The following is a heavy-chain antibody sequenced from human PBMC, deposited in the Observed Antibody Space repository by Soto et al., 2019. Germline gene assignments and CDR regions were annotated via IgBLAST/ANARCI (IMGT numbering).Heavy chain of an antibody. Sequence: QVQLVQSGAEVKKPGASVKVSCKTSGYSFSSNGLSWLRQAPGQRFEWMGWISGHNGRTNYAQEFLGRVTMTTDTATSTAYMELDSLTSDDTAVYFCARDDGGLVRNSYSGLDVWGQGTTVTVSS. CDR2: ISGHNGRT. J-gene: IGHJ6*02. D-gene: IGHD3-9*01. CDR1: GYSFSSNG. CDR3: ARDDGGLVRNSYSGLDV. V-gene: IGHV1-18*01.